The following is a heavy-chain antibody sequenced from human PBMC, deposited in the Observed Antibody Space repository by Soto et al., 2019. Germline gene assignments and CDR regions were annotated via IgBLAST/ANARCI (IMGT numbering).Heavy chain of an antibody. CDR3: AREGVRSYCYYGMDV. Sequence: QVHLVQSGAEVKKPGASVKVSCKASGYSFTTYGISWVRQAPGQGLEWMGWISGYNGDTNYAQNFQARVTMTTDTSKSTGYIERRSMKADDTADYYCAREGVRSYCYYGMDVWGQGTKVNVSS. J-gene: IGHJ6*02. D-gene: IGHD2-21*01. V-gene: IGHV1-18*01. CDR2: ISGYNGDT. CDR1: GYSFTTYG.